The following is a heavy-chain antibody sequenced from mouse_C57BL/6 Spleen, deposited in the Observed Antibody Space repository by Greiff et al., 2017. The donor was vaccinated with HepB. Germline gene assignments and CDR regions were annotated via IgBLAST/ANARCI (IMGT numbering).Heavy chain of an antibody. V-gene: IGHV1-82*01. CDR2: IYPGDGDT. CDR1: GYAFSSSW. CDR3: ARPYYGSSYFDY. Sequence: VQLQQSGPELVKPGASVKISCKASGYAFSSSWMNWVKQRPGKGLEWIGRIYPGDGDTNYNGKFKGKATLTADKSSSTAYMQLSSLTSEDSAVYFCARPYYGSSYFDYWGQGTTLTVSS. D-gene: IGHD1-1*01. J-gene: IGHJ2*01.